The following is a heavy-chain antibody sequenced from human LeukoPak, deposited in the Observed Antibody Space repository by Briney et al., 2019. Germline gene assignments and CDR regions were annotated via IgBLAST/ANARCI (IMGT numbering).Heavy chain of an antibody. V-gene: IGHV3-30-3*01. CDR1: GFTFSSYA. CDR2: ISYDGSNK. CDR3: ARPLIVVVINDAFDI. Sequence: GGSLRLSCAASGFTFSSYAMHWVRQAPGKGLEWVAVISYDGSNKYYADSVKGRFTISRDNSKNTLYLQMSSLRAEDTAVYYCARPLIVVVINDAFDIWGQGTMVTVSS. D-gene: IGHD3-22*01. J-gene: IGHJ3*02.